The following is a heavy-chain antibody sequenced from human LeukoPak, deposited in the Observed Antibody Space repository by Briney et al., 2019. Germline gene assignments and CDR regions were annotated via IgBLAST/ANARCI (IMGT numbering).Heavy chain of an antibody. J-gene: IGHJ3*02. CDR1: GGSISSYY. CDR2: IYYSGST. Sequence: SETLSLTCTVSGGSISSYYWSWIRQPPGKGLEWIGYIYYSGSTNYNPSLKSRVTISVDTSKNQFSLKLSSVTAADTAVYYCAREYYYGSSGYYPKVENAFDIWGQGTMVTVSS. CDR3: AREYYYGSSGYYPKVENAFDI. D-gene: IGHD3-22*01. V-gene: IGHV4-59*01.